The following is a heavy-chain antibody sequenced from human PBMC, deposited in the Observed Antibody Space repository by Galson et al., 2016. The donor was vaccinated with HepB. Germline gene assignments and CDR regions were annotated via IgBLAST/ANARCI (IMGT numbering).Heavy chain of an antibody. CDR3: TTGYSTATTYHGDDAFDV. V-gene: IGHV3-7*03. Sequence: SLRLSCAASGFTFSNYWMSWVRQAPGKGLECVANLKQDGSEKYYVDSVKGRFTISRDNAKNSLYLQIYSLRTEDTAVYYCTTGYSTATTYHGDDAFDVWGRGTMVTVSS. CDR2: LKQDGSEK. J-gene: IGHJ3*01. D-gene: IGHD2-8*02. CDR1: GFTFSNYW.